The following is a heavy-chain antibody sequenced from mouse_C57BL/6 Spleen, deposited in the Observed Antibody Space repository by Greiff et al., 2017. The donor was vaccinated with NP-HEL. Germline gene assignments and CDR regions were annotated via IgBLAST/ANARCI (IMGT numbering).Heavy chain of an antibody. J-gene: IGHJ3*01. CDR2: INPNYGTT. CDR1: GYSFTDYN. Sequence: VQLQQSGPELVKPGASVKISCKASGYSFTDYNMNWVKQSNGKSLEWIGVINPNYGTTSYNQKFKGKATLTVDQSSSTAYMQLNSLTSEDSAVYYCASGYYGSSYTAWFAYWGQGTLVTVSA. CDR3: ASGYYGSSYTAWFAY. V-gene: IGHV1-39*01. D-gene: IGHD1-1*01.